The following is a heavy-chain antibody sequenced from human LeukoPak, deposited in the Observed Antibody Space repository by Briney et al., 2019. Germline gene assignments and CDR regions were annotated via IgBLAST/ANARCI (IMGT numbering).Heavy chain of an antibody. J-gene: IGHJ4*02. D-gene: IGHD3-22*01. Sequence: GGSLRLSCAASGFTFSSYAMSWVRQAPGKGLEWFSAISGSGGSTYYADSVKGRFTISRDNSKNTLYLQMNSLRAEDTAVYYCIVVVKEGDYWGQGTLVTVSS. CDR1: GFTFSSYA. CDR2: ISGSGGST. V-gene: IGHV3-23*01. CDR3: IVVVKEGDY.